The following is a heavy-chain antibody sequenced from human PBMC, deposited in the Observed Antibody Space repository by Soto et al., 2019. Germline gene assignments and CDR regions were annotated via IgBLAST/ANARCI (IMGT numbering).Heavy chain of an antibody. J-gene: IGHJ6*02. V-gene: IGHV4-4*02. Sequence: SETLSLTCAVSGGSISSSNWWSWVRQPPGKGLEWIEEIYHSGSTNYNPSLKSRVTISVDKSKNQFSLKLSSVTAADTAVYYCATSPPHYAFWTGSGELSMDVWGQGTTVTVSS. CDR3: ATSPPHYAFWTGSGELSMDV. CDR2: IYHSGST. D-gene: IGHD3-3*01. CDR1: GGSISSSNW.